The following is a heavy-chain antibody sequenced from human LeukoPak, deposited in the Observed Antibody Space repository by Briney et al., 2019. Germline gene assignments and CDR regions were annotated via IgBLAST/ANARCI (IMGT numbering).Heavy chain of an antibody. J-gene: IGHJ4*02. V-gene: IGHV4-59*08. D-gene: IGHD3-3*01. CDR3: ARGRAHDFWSGYYTDFDY. CDR1: GGSISSYY. CDR2: IYYSGST. Sequence: KPSETLSLTCTVSGGSISSYYWSWIRQPPGKGLEWIGYIYYSGSTNYNPSLKSRVTISVDTSKSQFSLKLSSVTAADTAVYYCARGRAHDFWSGYYTDFDYWGQGTLVTVSS.